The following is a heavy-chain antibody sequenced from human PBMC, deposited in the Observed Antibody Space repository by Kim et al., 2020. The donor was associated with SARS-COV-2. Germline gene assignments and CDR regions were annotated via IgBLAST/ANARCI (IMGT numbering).Heavy chain of an antibody. CDR3: ARPRSCSGTSCYVDF. Sequence: DPGRGRFTISRDNAKNTLFLQMSSLTADDTAVYDCARPRSCSGTSCYVDFWGQGTLVTVSS. J-gene: IGHJ4*02. D-gene: IGHD2-2*01. V-gene: IGHV3-23*01.